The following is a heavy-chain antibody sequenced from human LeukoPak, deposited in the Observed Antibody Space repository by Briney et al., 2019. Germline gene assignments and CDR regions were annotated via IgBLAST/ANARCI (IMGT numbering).Heavy chain of an antibody. Sequence: GRSLRLSCAASGFTFDDYAMHWVRQAPGKGLEWVSGISWNSGSIGYADSVKGRFTISRDNAKNSLYLQMNSLRAEDMALYYCAKARGQWLASGHMDVWGKGTTVTVSS. CDR1: GFTFDDYA. CDR2: ISWNSGSI. CDR3: AKARGQWLASGHMDV. D-gene: IGHD6-19*01. V-gene: IGHV3-9*03. J-gene: IGHJ6*03.